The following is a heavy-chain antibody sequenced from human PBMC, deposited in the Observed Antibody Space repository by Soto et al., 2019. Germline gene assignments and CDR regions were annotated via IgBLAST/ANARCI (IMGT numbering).Heavy chain of an antibody. CDR2: IYYSGST. V-gene: IGHV4-31*03. J-gene: IGHJ5*02. D-gene: IGHD2-2*01. Sequence: SETLSLTCTVSGGSISSGGYYWSWIRQHPGKGLEWIGYIYYSGSTYYNPSLKSRVTISVDTSKNQFSLKLSSVTAADTAMYYCARDLGFCSSTSCYPWFDPWGQGTLVTVSS. CDR1: GGSISSGGYY. CDR3: ARDLGFCSSTSCYPWFDP.